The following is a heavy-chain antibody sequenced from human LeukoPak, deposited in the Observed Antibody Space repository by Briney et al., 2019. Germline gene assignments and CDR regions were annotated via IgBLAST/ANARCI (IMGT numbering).Heavy chain of an antibody. CDR3: ASDIVVVPAANLFDY. D-gene: IGHD2-2*01. CDR2: IYSGGST. CDR1: GFTVSSNY. J-gene: IGHJ4*02. V-gene: IGHV3-53*01. Sequence: GGSLRLSCAASGFTVSSNYMSWVRQAPGKGLEWVSVIYSGGSTYYADSVKGRFTISRDNSKNTLYLQMNSLRAEDTAVYYCASDIVVVPAANLFDYWGQGTLVTVSS.